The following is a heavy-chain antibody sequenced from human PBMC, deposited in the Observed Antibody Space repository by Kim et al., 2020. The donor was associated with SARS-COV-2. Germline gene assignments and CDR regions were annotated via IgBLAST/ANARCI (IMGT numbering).Heavy chain of an antibody. J-gene: IGHJ3*02. D-gene: IGHD5-12*01. CDR1: GYSFTSYW. CDR3: ARRDQMATIHDAFDI. Sequence: GESLKISCKGSGYSFTSYWISWVRQMPGKGLEWMGRIDPSDSYTNYSPSFQGHVTISADKSISTAYLQWSSLKASDTAMYYCARRDQMATIHDAFDIWGQGTMVTVSS. CDR2: IDPSDSYT. V-gene: IGHV5-10-1*01.